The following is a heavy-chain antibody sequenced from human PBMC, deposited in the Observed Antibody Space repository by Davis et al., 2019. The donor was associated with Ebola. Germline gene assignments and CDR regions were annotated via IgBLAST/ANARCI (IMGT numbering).Heavy chain of an antibody. V-gene: IGHV4-59*01. D-gene: IGHD1-14*01. CDR2: IYYTGST. CDR1: GGSIRRYY. CDR3: ARNSITKFNWLDP. Sequence: MPSETLSLTCTVSGGSIRRYYWSWIRQPPGKGLEWIGYIYYTGSTDYNPSLKSRVTISVDTSRNQFSLKMRSVTAADTAVYYCARNSITKFNWLDPWAREPWSPSPQ. J-gene: IGHJ5*02.